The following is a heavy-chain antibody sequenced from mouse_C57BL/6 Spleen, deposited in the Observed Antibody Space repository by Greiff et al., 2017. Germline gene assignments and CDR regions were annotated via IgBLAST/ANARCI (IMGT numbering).Heavy chain of an antibody. CDR2: SRNKANDYTT. V-gene: IGHV7-1*01. CDR3: ARDLYDGYYVARAMDY. J-gene: IGHJ4*01. CDR1: GFTFSDFY. D-gene: IGHD2-3*01. Sequence: EVKLMESGGGLVQSGRSLRLSCATSGFTFSDFYMEWVRQAPGKGLEWIAASRNKANDYTTAYSASVKGRFIVSRDTAQSILYLQMNALRAEDTAIYYCARDLYDGYYVARAMDYWGQGTSVTVSS.